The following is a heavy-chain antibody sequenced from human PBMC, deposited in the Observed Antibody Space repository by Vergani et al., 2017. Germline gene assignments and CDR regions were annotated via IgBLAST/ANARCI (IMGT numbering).Heavy chain of an antibody. D-gene: IGHD2-2*02. J-gene: IGHJ6*03. Sequence: QVQLQQSGPGLVKPSQTLSLTCAISGDSVSSNSAAWNWIRQSPSRGLEWLGRTYYRSKWYNDYAVSVKSRITINPDTSKNQFSLQLNSVTPEDTAVYYCARALGYCSSTSCYNYYYYYMDVWGKGTTVTVSS. V-gene: IGHV6-1*01. CDR3: ARALGYCSSTSCYNYYYYYMDV. CDR2: TYYRSKWYN. CDR1: GDSVSSNSAA.